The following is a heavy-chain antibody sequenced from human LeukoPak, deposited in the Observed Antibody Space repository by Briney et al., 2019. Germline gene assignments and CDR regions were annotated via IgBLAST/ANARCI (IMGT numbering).Heavy chain of an antibody. CDR1: GYTLTELS. D-gene: IGHD3-22*01. CDR2: FDPEDGET. CDR3: ATGPPNYYDSSGYYSTYDY. Sequence: ASVKVSCKVSGYTLTELSMHWVRQAPGKGLEWMGGFDPEDGETIYAQKFQGRVTMTEDTSTDTAYIELSSLRSEDTAVYYCATGPPNYYDSSGYYSTYDYWGQGTLVTVSS. V-gene: IGHV1-24*01. J-gene: IGHJ4*02.